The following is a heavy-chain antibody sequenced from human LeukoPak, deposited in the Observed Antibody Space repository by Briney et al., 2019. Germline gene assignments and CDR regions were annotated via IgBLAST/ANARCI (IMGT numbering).Heavy chain of an antibody. D-gene: IGHD6-19*01. V-gene: IGHV4-59*12. J-gene: IGHJ3*02. CDR1: GGSITSYY. CDR2: IYYSGST. CDR3: ARFGWLARDGAFDI. Sequence: SETLSLTCTVSGGSITSYYWSCIRQPPGKGLEWIGYIYYSGSTNYNPSLKSRVTISVDTSKNQFSLKLSSVTAADTAVYYCARFGWLARDGAFDIWGQGTMVTVSS.